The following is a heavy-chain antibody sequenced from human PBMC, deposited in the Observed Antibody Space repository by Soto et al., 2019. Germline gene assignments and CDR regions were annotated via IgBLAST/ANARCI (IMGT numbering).Heavy chain of an antibody. CDR1: GYTFTSNG. CDR3: ARDRGQSSGYYPYWFDP. Sequence: GAAVMVSCKASGYTFTSNGICWVRPAPGQGLERMGWISAYNGNTNYAQKLQGRVTMTTDTSTSTAYMELSSLRSEDTAVYYCARDRGQSSGYYPYWFDPWGQGTLVTVSS. CDR2: ISAYNGNT. V-gene: IGHV1-18*01. D-gene: IGHD3-22*01. J-gene: IGHJ5*02.